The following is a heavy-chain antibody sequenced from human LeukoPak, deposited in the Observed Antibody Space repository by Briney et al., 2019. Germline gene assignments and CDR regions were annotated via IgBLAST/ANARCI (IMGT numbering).Heavy chain of an antibody. CDR2: INPSGGST. J-gene: IGHJ4*02. Sequence: ASVKVSCKASGYTFTSYYMHWVRQAPGQGLEWMGIINPSGGSTSYAQKFQGRVTMTRDMSTSTVYMELSSLRSDDTAVYYCTSRGNIVATISPDYYFDYWGQGTLVTVSS. CDR1: GYTFTSYY. CDR3: TSRGNIVATISPDYYFDY. D-gene: IGHD5-12*01. V-gene: IGHV1-46*01.